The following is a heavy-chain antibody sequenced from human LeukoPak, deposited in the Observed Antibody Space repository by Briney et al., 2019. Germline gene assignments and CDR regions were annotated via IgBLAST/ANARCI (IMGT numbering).Heavy chain of an antibody. D-gene: IGHD3-10*01. CDR2: IRGSCGTT. V-gene: IGHV3-23*01. Sequence: GGSLRLSCAASGFPFSSYAMSGVRHAPGKGLEGVSLIRGSCGTTYYADSVKGRFTISRDNSKNTLYLQMDSLRAENTGVYYSAKEYCADAGSSYVEGSMSDGWGQGTLVTVSS. CDR3: AKEYCADAGSSYVEGSMSDG. J-gene: IGHJ4*02. CDR1: GFPFSSYA.